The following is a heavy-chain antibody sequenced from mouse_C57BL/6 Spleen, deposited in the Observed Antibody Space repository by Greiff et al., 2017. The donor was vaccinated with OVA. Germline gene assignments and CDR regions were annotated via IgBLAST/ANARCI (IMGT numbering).Heavy chain of an antibody. J-gene: IGHJ4*01. CDR3: ARKEWSNYGAMDY. D-gene: IGHD2-5*01. CDR1: GFSLTSYG. V-gene: IGHV2-2*01. CDR2: IWSGGST. Sequence: VKLVESGPGLVQPSQSLSITCTVSGFSLTSYGVHWVRQSPGQGLEWLGVIWSGGSTDYNAAFISRLSISKDNSKSQVFFKMNSLQADDTAIYYCARKEWSNYGAMDYWGQGTSVTVSS.